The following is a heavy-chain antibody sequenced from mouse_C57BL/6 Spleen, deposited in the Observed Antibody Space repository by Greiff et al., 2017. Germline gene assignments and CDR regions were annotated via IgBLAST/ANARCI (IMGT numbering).Heavy chain of an antibody. CDR1: GFTFTDYY. Sequence: EVQLQESGGGLVQPGGSLSLSCAASGFTFTDYYMSWVRQPPGKALEWLGFIRNKANGYTTEYSASVKGRFTISRDNSQSILYLQMNALRAEDSATYYCARYYGYDDYAMDYWGQGTSVTVSS. J-gene: IGHJ4*01. V-gene: IGHV7-3*01. D-gene: IGHD2-2*01. CDR2: IRNKANGYTT. CDR3: ARYYGYDDYAMDY.